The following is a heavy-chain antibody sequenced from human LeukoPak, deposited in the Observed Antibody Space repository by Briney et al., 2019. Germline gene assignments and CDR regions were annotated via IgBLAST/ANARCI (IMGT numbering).Heavy chain of an antibody. CDR1: GGSISSGSYY. Sequence: SQTLSLTCTVSGGSISSGSYYWSWIRQPAGKGLEWIGRIYTSGSTNYNPSLKSRVTISVDTSKNQFSLKLSSVTAADTAVYYCARGAPPPPYSSSSGNWFDPWGQGTLVTVPS. D-gene: IGHD6-6*01. CDR2: IYTSGST. J-gene: IGHJ5*02. V-gene: IGHV4-61*02. CDR3: ARGAPPPPYSSSSGNWFDP.